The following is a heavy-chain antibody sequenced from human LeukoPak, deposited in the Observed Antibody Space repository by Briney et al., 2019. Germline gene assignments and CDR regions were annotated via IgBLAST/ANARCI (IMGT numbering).Heavy chain of an antibody. CDR1: GITFSDYW. CDR3: VTMGLYSPG. Sequence: GGSLRLSCAASGITFSDYWVHWVRQAPGKGPMWVSRISPDGTSTSYVDSVKGRFTISRDNAKNTVYLQMTGLRGEDTAVYYCVTMGLYSPGWGQGTLVTVSS. V-gene: IGHV3-74*01. D-gene: IGHD2-8*01. J-gene: IGHJ4*02. CDR2: ISPDGTST.